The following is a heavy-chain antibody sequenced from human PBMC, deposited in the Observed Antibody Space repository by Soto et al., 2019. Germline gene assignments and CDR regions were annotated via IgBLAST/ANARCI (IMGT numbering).Heavy chain of an antibody. CDR1: CGSISSGDYY. J-gene: IGHJ6*02. Sequence: SETLSLTCTVSCGSISSGDYYWSWIRQPPGKGLEWIGYIYYSGSTYYNPSLKSRVTISVDTSKNQFSLKLSSVTAAATAVYYCASETRTTPYGMDVWGQGTTVTVSS. V-gene: IGHV4-30-4*01. CDR3: ASETRTTPYGMDV. CDR2: IYYSGST.